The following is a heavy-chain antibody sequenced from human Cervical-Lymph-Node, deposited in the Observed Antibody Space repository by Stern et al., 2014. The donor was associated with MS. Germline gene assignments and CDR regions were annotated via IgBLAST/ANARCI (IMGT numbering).Heavy chain of an antibody. J-gene: IGHJ4*02. CDR3: AKSTTITPLDY. D-gene: IGHD4-17*01. CDR2: INTGSGDT. V-gene: IGHV1-2*02. Sequence: VQLVESGTEVKKPGTSVKVSCRTSGYSFTAYYLHWVRQAPGQGLEWMGWINTGSGDTNLAQKFQGRTTMTRDTSITTAYLVLSRLSLDDTAVYYCAKSTTITPLDYWGQGSLIIVSS. CDR1: GYSFTAYY.